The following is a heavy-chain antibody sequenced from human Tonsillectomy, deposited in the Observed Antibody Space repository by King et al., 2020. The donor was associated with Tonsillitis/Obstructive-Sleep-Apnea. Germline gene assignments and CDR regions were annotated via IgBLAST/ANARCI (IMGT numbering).Heavy chain of an antibody. CDR2: IIAGNGNT. CDR3: AREDCDSTICYASFDY. J-gene: IGHJ4*02. D-gene: IGHD2-2*01. CDR1: GYTFTNYA. V-gene: IGHV1-3*01. Sequence: QLVQSGAEVKKPGASVKVSCKASGYTFTNYAMHWVRQDHGQRLEWMGWIIAGNGNTKYSQKFQGRVTITRDTSATTAYMELSSLRSEDTAVYYCAREDCDSTICYASFDYWGQGTLVTVSS.